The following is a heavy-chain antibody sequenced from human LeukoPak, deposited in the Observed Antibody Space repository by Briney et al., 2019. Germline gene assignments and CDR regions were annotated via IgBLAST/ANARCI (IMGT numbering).Heavy chain of an antibody. J-gene: IGHJ4*02. CDR1: GGSISSSSYY. CDR3: ARGYYDILTRDYYFDY. V-gene: IGHV4-39*07. Sequence: KPSETLSLTCTVSGGSISSSSYYWGWIRQPPGKGLEWIGSIYYSGSTYYNPSLKSRVTISVDTSKNQFSLKLSSVTAADTAVYYCARGYYDILTRDYYFDYWGQGTLVTVSS. CDR2: IYYSGST. D-gene: IGHD3-9*01.